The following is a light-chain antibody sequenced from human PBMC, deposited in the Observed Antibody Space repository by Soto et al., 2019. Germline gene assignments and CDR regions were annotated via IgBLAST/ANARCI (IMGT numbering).Light chain of an antibody. CDR2: GAS. J-gene: IGKJ3*01. Sequence: EIVLTQSPGTLSLSPGERATLSCRASQSIFNNYLAWYQQKPGQAPRLLIYGASSRATGIPVRFSGSGSGTDYTLTISRLEPDDFAVYYCQQYGSSPISTFGPGTKVDVK. CDR1: QSIFNNY. CDR3: QQYGSSPIST. V-gene: IGKV3-20*01.